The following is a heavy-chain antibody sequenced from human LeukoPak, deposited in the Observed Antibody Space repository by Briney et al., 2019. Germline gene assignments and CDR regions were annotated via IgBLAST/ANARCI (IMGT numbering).Heavy chain of an antibody. Sequence: PGRSLRLSCAASGFIFSSYGMHGVRQARGKGLEWVAVIWYDGSNKYYADSVKGRFTISRDNSKNTLYLQMNSLRAEDTAVYYCARGDYGDPFDFWGKGTLVTVSS. CDR3: ARGDYGDPFDF. CDR2: IWYDGSNK. CDR1: GFIFSSYG. D-gene: IGHD4-17*01. J-gene: IGHJ4*02. V-gene: IGHV3-33*01.